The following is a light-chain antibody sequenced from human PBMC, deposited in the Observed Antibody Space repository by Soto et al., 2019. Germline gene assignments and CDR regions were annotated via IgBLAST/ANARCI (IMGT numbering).Light chain of an antibody. J-gene: IGLJ7*01. CDR3: ATWDDSLNAAV. CDR1: TSNIAGNT. CDR2: IDD. V-gene: IGLV1-44*01. Sequence: QSALTQPPSLSGTPGQRVTISCSGSTSNIAGNTVHWYQHLPETAPKLLIYIDDQRPSGVPDRFSGSKSGTSASLAISGLQFEDEGDYYCATWDDSLNAAVFGGGTQLTVL.